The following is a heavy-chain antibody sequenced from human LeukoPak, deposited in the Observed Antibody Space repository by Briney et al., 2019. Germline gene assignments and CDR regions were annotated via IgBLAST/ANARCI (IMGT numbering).Heavy chain of an antibody. CDR2: IYYSGST. V-gene: IGHV4-59*01. D-gene: IGHD3-22*01. Sequence: PSETLSLTCTVSGGSISSYYWSWIRQPPGKGLEWIGYIYYSGSTNYNPSLKSRVIISVDTSKNQFSLKLSSVTAADTAVYYCAINYYDTGAFDIWGQGTMVTVSS. CDR3: AINYYDTGAFDI. CDR1: GGSISSYY. J-gene: IGHJ3*02.